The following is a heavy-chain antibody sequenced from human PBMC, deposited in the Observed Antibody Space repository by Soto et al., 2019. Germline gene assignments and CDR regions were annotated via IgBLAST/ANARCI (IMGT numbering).Heavy chain of an antibody. D-gene: IGHD5-18*01. V-gene: IGHV3-23*01. Sequence: LRLSCAASGFTFSSYAMSWVHQAPGKGLEWVSGISGSGGSTYYADSVKGRFTISRDNSKNTLYLQMNSLRADDTAVYYCAKVMVKNWFDPWGQGTLVTVSS. J-gene: IGHJ5*02. CDR2: ISGSGGST. CDR3: AKVMVKNWFDP. CDR1: GFTFSSYA.